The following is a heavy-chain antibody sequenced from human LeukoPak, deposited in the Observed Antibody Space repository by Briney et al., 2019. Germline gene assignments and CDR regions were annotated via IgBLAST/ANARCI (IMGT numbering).Heavy chain of an antibody. D-gene: IGHD3-22*01. J-gene: IGHJ3*02. CDR3: AREGRERRHYYDSSGYKELFDAFDI. V-gene: IGHV3-23*01. CDR2: ISGSGGST. CDR1: GFTFSSYA. Sequence: GGSLRLSCAASGFTFSSYAMSWVRQAPGKGLEWVSAISGSGGSTYYADSVKGRFTISRDNSKNTLYLQMNSLRAEDTAVYYCAREGRERRHYYDSSGYKELFDAFDIWGQGTMVTVSS.